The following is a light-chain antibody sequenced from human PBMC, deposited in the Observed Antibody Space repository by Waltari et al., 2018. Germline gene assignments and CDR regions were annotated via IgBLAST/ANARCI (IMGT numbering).Light chain of an antibody. CDR3: YSSDSTGLRV. CDR1: ELPRKY. Sequence: SYEFTQTPPVSVSPGQTAWNTCPGHELPRKYAYWFQQKSGQAPRLVIYEDTKRPSGIPERFSGSSSGTVATLTITGAQVDDEADYYCYSSDSTGLRVFGGGTTVVVL. J-gene: IGLJ1*01. V-gene: IGLV3-10*01. CDR2: EDT.